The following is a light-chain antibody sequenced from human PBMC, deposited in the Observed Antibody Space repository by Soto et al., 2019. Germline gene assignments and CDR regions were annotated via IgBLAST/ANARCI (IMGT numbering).Light chain of an antibody. CDR1: SSDVGAYDY. V-gene: IGLV2-14*03. Sequence: QSALTQPASVSGSPGQSITISCTGTSSDVGAYDYVSWYQQHPDKAPKLMIYEVSNRPSGVSNRFSGSKSVNTATLTISGLQGDDEADYYCSSYTSSSTRVFGTGTKLTVL. J-gene: IGLJ1*01. CDR3: SSYTSSSTRV. CDR2: EVS.